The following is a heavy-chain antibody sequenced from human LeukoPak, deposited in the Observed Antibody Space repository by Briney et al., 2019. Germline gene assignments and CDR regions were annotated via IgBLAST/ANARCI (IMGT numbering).Heavy chain of an antibody. J-gene: IGHJ4*02. CDR3: ARDRTSYYYGSGSYSRGLPFDY. Sequence: GGSLRLSCAASGFTFSSYAMSWVRQAPGKGLEWVSTISGSGGSTYYADSVKGRFTISRDNAKNSLYLQMNSLRAEDTAVYYCARDRTSYYYGSGSYSRGLPFDYWGQGTLVTVSS. V-gene: IGHV3-23*01. CDR1: GFTFSSYA. CDR2: ISGSGGST. D-gene: IGHD3-10*01.